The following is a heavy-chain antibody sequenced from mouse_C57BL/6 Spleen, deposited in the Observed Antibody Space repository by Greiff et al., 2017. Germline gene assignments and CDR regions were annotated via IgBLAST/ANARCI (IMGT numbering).Heavy chain of an antibody. CDR2: IYPGDGDT. J-gene: IGHJ2*01. V-gene: IGHV1-80*01. Sequence: QVQLQQSGAELVKPGASVKFSCKASGYAFSRSWLNWVKQRPGKGLEWIGKIYPGDGDTNYNGKFKGKATLTADKSSSTAYMQLSSLTSEDSAVYFCARGGTFYYFDYWGQGTTLTVSS. CDR1: GYAFSRSW. CDR3: ARGGTFYYFDY.